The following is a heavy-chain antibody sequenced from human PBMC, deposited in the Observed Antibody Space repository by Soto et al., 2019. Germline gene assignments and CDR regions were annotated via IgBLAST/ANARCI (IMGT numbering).Heavy chain of an antibody. Sequence: QVQLVQSGAEVKKPGSSVKVSCKASGGTFSSYAISWVRQAPGQGLEWMGGIIPIFGTANYAQRFQGRVTITAYQSTSTAYMELSSLRSEDTAVYYCARGGAYSSSWYDAFDIWGQGTMVTVSS. CDR3: ARGGAYSSSWYDAFDI. CDR1: GGTFSSYA. V-gene: IGHV1-69*01. D-gene: IGHD6-13*01. J-gene: IGHJ3*02. CDR2: IIPIFGTA.